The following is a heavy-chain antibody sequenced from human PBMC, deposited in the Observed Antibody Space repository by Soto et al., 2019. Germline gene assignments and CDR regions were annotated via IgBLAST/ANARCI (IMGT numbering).Heavy chain of an antibody. J-gene: IGHJ4*02. CDR2: ITGSGGTT. CDR1: GLTFSNYA. V-gene: IGHV3-23*01. D-gene: IGHD3-3*02. CDR3: AKEYTSISKGSFDY. Sequence: EVHLLEFGGGLVQPGGSLRLSCAASGLTFSNYAMNWVRQAPGKGLEWVSGITGSGGTTFYADSVKGRFTISRDNSKKTVYLQMNSVRADDMAVYYCAKEYTSISKGSFDYWGQGALVTVSS.